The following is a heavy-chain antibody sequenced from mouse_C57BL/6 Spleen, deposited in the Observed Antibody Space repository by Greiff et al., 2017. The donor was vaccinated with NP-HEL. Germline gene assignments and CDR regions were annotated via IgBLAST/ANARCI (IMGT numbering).Heavy chain of an antibody. V-gene: IGHV1-18*01. CDR2: INPNNGGT. J-gene: IGHJ2*01. CDR3: ARLDYDFDY. Sequence: VQLKESGPELVKPGASVKIPCKASGYTFTDYNMDWVKQSHGKSLEWIGDINPNNGGTIYNQKFKGKATLTVDKSSSTAYMELRSLTSEDTAVYYCARLDYDFDYWGQGTTLTVSS. D-gene: IGHD2-4*01. CDR1: GYTFTDYN.